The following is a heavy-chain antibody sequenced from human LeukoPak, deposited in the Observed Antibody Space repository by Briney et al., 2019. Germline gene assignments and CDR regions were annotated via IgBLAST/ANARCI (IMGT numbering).Heavy chain of an antibody. J-gene: IGHJ6*02. CDR3: ARGIVVVVAATGGMDV. D-gene: IGHD2-15*01. CDR2: ISGNNSYI. V-gene: IGHV3-21*01. Sequence: GGSLRLSCAASGFTFSSYSMNWVRQVPGKGLEWVSSISGNNSYIYYADSVKGRFTISRDNAKNSLYLQMNSLRAEDTAVYHCARGIVVVVAATGGMDVWGQGTTVTVSS. CDR1: GFTFSSYS.